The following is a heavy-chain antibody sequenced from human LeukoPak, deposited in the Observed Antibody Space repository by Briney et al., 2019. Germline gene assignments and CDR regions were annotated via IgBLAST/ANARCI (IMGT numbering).Heavy chain of an antibody. CDR2: ISAYNSYT. Sequence: GASVKVSCKASGYTFSTYGVSWVRQAPGQGLEWMGWISAYNSYTGYVEKFQGRVTMTIDTSTNTADMELRSLRSDDTAVYYCATTRGSHVLTPYFDYWGQGALVTVSS. V-gene: IGHV1-18*01. CDR3: ATTRGSHVLTPYFDY. CDR1: GYTFSTYG. J-gene: IGHJ4*02. D-gene: IGHD3-16*01.